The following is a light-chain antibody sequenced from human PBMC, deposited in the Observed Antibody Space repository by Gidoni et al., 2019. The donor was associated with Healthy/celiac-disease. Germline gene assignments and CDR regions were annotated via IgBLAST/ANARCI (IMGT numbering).Light chain of an antibody. J-gene: IGKJ4*01. V-gene: IGKV1-16*02. CDR1: QGISNY. CDR2: AAS. CDR3: QQYNSYPLT. Sequence: DIQMTQSPSSLSASVGDRVTITCRASQGISNYLAWFQQQPGKAPKYLIYAASSWQSGVPSKCGGSGSGTDSILTISSLHLEDFATYYCQQYNSYPLTFGGGTKVEIK.